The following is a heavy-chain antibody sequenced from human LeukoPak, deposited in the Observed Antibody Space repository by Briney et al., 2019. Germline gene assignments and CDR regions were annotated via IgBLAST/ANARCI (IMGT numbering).Heavy chain of an antibody. Sequence: PGGSLRLSCAASGFTFSSYWMHWVRPAPGKGLVWVSRINSDGSSTSYADSVKGRFTISRDNAKNTLYLQMNSLRAEDTAVYYCARDFVVVVAATPFYMDVWGKGTTVTVSS. CDR3: ARDFVVVVAATPFYMDV. V-gene: IGHV3-74*01. CDR2: INSDGSST. CDR1: GFTFSSYW. D-gene: IGHD2-15*01. J-gene: IGHJ6*03.